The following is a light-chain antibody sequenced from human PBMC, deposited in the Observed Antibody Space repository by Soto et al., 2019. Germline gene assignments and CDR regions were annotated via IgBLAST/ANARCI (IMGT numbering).Light chain of an antibody. CDR2: SNN. V-gene: IGLV1-44*01. CDR3: AAWDDSLNALV. CDR1: SSNIGSNT. Sequence: QLVLTQPPSASGTPGQRVTISCSGSSSNIGSNTVNWYQQLPGTDPKLLIYSNNQRPSGVPDRFSGSKSGTSASLAISGLQSEDEADYYCAAWDDSLNALVFGGGTKVTVL. J-gene: IGLJ2*01.